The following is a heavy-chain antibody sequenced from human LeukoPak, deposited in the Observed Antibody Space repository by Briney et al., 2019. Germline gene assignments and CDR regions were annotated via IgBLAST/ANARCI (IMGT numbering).Heavy chain of an antibody. CDR3: ARPYYDSSLYYFDY. J-gene: IGHJ4*02. Sequence: GGSLRLSCAASGFTFSSYAMSWVRQAPGKGLEWVSAISGSGGSTYYADSVKGRFTISRDNSKNTLYLQMNSLRAEDTAVYYCARPYYDSSLYYFDYWGQGTLVTVSS. D-gene: IGHD3-22*01. V-gene: IGHV3-23*01. CDR2: ISGSGGST. CDR1: GFTFSSYA.